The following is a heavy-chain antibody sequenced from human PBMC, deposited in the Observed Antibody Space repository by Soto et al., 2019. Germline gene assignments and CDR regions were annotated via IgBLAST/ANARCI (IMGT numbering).Heavy chain of an antibody. CDR2: IRSKANNYAT. CDR1: GFTFSGSA. V-gene: IGHV3-73*01. D-gene: IGHD1-20*01. CDR3: SRPDALSGTTAY. J-gene: IGHJ4*02. Sequence: GGSLRLSCAASGFTFSGSAMHWVRQTSGEGLEGIGLIRSKANNYATVYGAAVRGRFTISRDDSTNTAYLQMNSLKTEATAVYYCSRPDALSGTTAYWXPGTLVTVSS.